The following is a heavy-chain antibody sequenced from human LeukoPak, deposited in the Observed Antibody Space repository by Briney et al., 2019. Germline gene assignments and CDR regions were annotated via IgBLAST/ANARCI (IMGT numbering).Heavy chain of an antibody. CDR2: IYSGGST. CDR3: ARDPSFSVPYYYYGMDV. J-gene: IGHJ6*02. D-gene: IGHD3-10*01. V-gene: IGHV3-53*01. Sequence: GGSLRLSCAASGFTFSSYWMSWVRQAPGKGLEWISVIYSGGSTFYADSVKGRFTISRDNSKNTLDLQMNSLRAEDTAVYYCARDPSFSVPYYYYGMDVWGQGTTVTVSS. CDR1: GFTFSSYW.